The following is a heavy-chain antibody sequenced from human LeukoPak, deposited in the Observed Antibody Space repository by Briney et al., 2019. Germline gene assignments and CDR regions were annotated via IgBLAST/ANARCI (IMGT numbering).Heavy chain of an antibody. CDR1: GVSINSSNSY. J-gene: IGHJ4*02. CDR3: ARQTGSGLFILP. V-gene: IGHV4-39*01. CDR2: IYYSGNT. Sequence: PSETLSLTCTVSGVSINSSNSYWGWIRQPPGKGLEWIGSIYYSGNTYYNTPLKSQVSISIDTSKNQFSLRLTSVTAADTAVYYCARQTGSGLFILPGGQGTLVTVSS. D-gene: IGHD3/OR15-3a*01.